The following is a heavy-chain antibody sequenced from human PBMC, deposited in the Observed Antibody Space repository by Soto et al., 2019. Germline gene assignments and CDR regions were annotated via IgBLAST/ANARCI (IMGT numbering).Heavy chain of an antibody. J-gene: IGHJ5*02. V-gene: IGHV4-31*03. CDR3: ARAGGFLESDNWFDP. Sequence: QVQLQESGPGLVKPSQTLSLTCTVSGGSISGGGYYWSWIRQHAGKGLEWIGYIYYSGSTYYNPSLKSRVTISVDTSKNQFSLKLSSVTAADTAVYYCARAGGFLESDNWFDPWGQGTLVTVSS. CDR2: IYYSGST. D-gene: IGHD3-3*01. CDR1: GGSISGGGYY.